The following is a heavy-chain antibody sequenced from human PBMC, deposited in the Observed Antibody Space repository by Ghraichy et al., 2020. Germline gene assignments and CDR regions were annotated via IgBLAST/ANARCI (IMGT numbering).Heavy chain of an antibody. D-gene: IGHD3-10*01. CDR1: GASIRSSNW. Sequence: SETLSLTCVVSGASIRSSNWWNWVRQPPGKGLEWIGQIYDTGTTYYNPSLRSRVLISLDKSKNQFSLSLTSVTAADTALYYCARFGEGGTFLVDYHYTHDTDVWGHGTTVTVSS. V-gene: IGHV4/OR15-8*01. J-gene: IGHJ6*02. CDR2: IYDTGTT. CDR3: ARFGEGGTFLVDYHYTHDTDV.